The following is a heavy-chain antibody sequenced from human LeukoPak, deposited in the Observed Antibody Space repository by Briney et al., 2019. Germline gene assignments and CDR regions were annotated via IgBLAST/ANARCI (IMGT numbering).Heavy chain of an antibody. V-gene: IGHV4-4*08. J-gene: IGHJ4*02. CDR1: GGSISSYY. CDR2: IYTSGTT. D-gene: IGHD6-19*01. Sequence: SETLSLTCTVSGGSISSYYWSWIRQPPGKGLEWIGRIYTSGTTNYNPSLKSRVTISVDTSKNQFSLQLGSVTAADTAVYYCARGPMYTSGWYVYWGQGTLVTVSS. CDR3: ARGPMYTSGWYVY.